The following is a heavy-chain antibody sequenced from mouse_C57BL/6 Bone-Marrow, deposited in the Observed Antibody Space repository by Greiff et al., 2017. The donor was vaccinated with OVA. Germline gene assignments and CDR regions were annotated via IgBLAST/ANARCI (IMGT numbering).Heavy chain of an antibody. CDR2: IHPNSGST. J-gene: IGHJ3*01. V-gene: IGHV1-64*01. D-gene: IGHD1-1*01. Sequence: QVQLQQPGAELVKPGASVKLSCQASGYTFTSYWMHWVKQRPGQGLEWIGMIHPNSGSTNHNEKFKSKDTLTVAKSSSTAYMKRRSLTSEDSAVYYCARGYYDVATWGFANWGQGTLVTVSA. CDR1: GYTFTSYW. CDR3: ARGYYDVATWGFAN.